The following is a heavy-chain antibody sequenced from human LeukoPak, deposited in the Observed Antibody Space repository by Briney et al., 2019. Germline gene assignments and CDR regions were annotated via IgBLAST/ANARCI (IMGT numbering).Heavy chain of an antibody. V-gene: IGHV1-69*05. CDR1: GGTFSSYA. CDR3: ARASGYCSTTSCPDMDY. CDR2: IIPIFGTA. Sequence: ASVKVSCKASGGTFSSYAISWVRQAPGQGLEWMGGIIPIFGTANYAQKFQGRVTITTDESTSTAYMELSSLRSEDTAVYYCARASGYCSTTSCPDMDYWGQGTLVTVSS. D-gene: IGHD2-2*01. J-gene: IGHJ4*02.